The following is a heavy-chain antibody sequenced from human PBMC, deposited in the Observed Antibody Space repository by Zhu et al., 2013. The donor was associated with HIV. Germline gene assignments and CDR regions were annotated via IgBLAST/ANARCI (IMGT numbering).Heavy chain of an antibody. CDR3: ALGRQSRLTNYFDP. CDR2: VDPSSGVA. Sequence: QVQLVQAGAEVKKPGASVKVSCKTSGYTFTDYYIHWVRQAPGQGLEWMGWVDPSSGVAIPARKFRGRVTMTWDTSFNTAYLDVSGLTSQDTAVYFCALGRQSRLTNYFDPWGQGTLVTVSS. J-gene: IGHJ5*02. CDR1: GYTFTDYY. D-gene: IGHD3-16*01. V-gene: IGHV1-2*02.